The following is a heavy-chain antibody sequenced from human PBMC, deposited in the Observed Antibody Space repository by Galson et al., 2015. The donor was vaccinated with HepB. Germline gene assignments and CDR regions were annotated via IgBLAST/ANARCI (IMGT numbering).Heavy chain of an antibody. CDR1: GFNFSSYS. J-gene: IGHJ5*02. CDR2: ISSSGDTI. V-gene: IGHV3-48*03. Sequence: CAVSGFNFSSYSMNWIRQAPGKGLEWVSYISSSGDTISYADSVKGRFTISRDNAKSSLYLQVNSLRAEDTAIYYCARTSLGWFDPWGQGTLLTVSS. CDR3: ARTSLGWFDP.